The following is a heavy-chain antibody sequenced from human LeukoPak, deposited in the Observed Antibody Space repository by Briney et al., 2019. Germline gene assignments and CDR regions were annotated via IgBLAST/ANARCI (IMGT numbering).Heavy chain of an antibody. CDR2: IYYSGST. CDR3: ARVGRTYYNAFDI. CDR1: GGSISSYY. V-gene: IGHV4-59*12. D-gene: IGHD1-26*01. J-gene: IGHJ3*02. Sequence: SETLSLTCTVSGGSISSYYWSWIRQPPGKGLEWIGYIYYSGSTNYNPSLKSRVTISVDTSKNQFSLKLSSVTAADTAVYYCARVGRTYYNAFDIWGQGTMVTVSS.